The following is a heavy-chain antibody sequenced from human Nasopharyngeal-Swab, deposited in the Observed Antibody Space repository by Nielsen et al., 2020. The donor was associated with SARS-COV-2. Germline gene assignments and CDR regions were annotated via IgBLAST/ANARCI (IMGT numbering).Heavy chain of an antibody. V-gene: IGHV3-7*01. CDR3: ARDRSGFIYYYYGMDV. J-gene: IGHJ6*02. Sequence: GGSLRLSCAASGFTFSSYWMSWVRQAPGKGLEWVANIKQDGSEKYYVDSVKGRFTISRDNAKNSLYLQMNSLRAEDTAVYYCARDRSGFIYYYYGMDVWGQGTTVTVSS. CDR2: IKQDGSEK. D-gene: IGHD3-3*01. CDR1: GFTFSSYW.